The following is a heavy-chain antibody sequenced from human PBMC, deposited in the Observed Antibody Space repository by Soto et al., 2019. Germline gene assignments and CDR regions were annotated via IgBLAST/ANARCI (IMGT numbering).Heavy chain of an antibody. J-gene: IGHJ4*02. V-gene: IGHV4-4*07. CDR3: ARATYSSTWYLDY. CDR2: IYASGST. CDR1: GGSISGFY. D-gene: IGHD6-13*01. Sequence: PSETLSLTCTVSGGSISGFYWNWIRQPAGKGLEWIGRIYASGSTTYNPSLKSRLIMSVETSKNQFSLKLTSVTAADTAVYFCARATYSSTWYLDYWGQGTMVTVSS.